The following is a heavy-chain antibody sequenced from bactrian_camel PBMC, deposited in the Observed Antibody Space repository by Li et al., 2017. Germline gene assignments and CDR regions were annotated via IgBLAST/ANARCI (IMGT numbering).Heavy chain of an antibody. V-gene: IGHV3S1*01. J-gene: IGHJ7*01. Sequence: HVQLVESGGGLVQPGGSLRLSCAASGFTFSELSMGWVRQAPGKGLEWISSINSGGRSTYYSASVKGRFTISRDNAKNTLYLQLNSLEIEDTAVYYCTTGPTGYTDGLEDWGKGTQVTVS. CDR2: INSGGRST. CDR1: GFTFSELS. D-gene: IGHD5*01.